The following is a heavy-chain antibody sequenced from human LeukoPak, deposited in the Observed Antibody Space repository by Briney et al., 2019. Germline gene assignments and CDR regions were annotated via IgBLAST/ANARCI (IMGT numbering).Heavy chain of an antibody. D-gene: IGHD3-22*01. V-gene: IGHV3-30*02. CDR1: GFTFSSYG. Sequence: GGSLRLSCAASGFTFSSYGMHWVRQAPGKGLEWVAFIRYDGSNKYYADSVKGRFTISRDNSKNTLYLQMNSLRAEDTAVYYCAKTLVYYYDSSRAFDTWGQGTMVTVSS. J-gene: IGHJ3*02. CDR3: AKTLVYYYDSSRAFDT. CDR2: IRYDGSNK.